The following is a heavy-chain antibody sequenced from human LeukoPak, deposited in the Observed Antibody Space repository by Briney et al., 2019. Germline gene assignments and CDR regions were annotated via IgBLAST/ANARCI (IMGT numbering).Heavy chain of an antibody. CDR1: GSTFSSYD. CDR2: IGTAGDT. CDR3: ARISTSGAFDY. Sequence: GGSLRLSCAASGSTFSSYDMHWVRQATGKGLEWVSAIGTAGDTYYPGSVKGRFTISRENAKNSLYLQMNSLRAGDTAVYYCARISTSGAFDYWGQGTLVTVSS. V-gene: IGHV3-13*01. D-gene: IGHD4/OR15-4a*01. J-gene: IGHJ4*02.